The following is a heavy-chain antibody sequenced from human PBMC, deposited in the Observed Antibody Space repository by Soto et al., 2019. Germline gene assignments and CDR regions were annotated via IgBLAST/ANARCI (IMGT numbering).Heavy chain of an antibody. V-gene: IGHV3-30*18. CDR2: ISYEGDYQ. CDR3: AKSPAGSSWYEGDS. CDR1: GITFSSYG. J-gene: IGHJ5*01. D-gene: IGHD6-13*01. Sequence: QVHLVESGGGVVQPGRSLRLSCAASGITFSSYGMHWVRQAPGKGLEWVAVISYEGDYQYYADSVKGRFTISRDNSKNTLYLQMDTLSPEDTGVYFCAKSPAGSSWYEGDSWGQGTLVTVSS.